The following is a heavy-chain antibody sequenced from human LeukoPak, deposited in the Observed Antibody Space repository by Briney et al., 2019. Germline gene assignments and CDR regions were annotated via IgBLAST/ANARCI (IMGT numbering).Heavy chain of an antibody. CDR3: AREYYYGVDV. CDR1: GDSISNYY. V-gene: IGHV4-59*08. J-gene: IGHJ6*04. Sequence: SETLSLTCTVSGDSISNYYWSWIRQSPGKGLEWIGYIYYSGSTNYNPALKSRVTISLDKSMSQFSLKLTSVTAADTAVYYCAREYYYGVDVWGKGTTVTVSS. CDR2: IYYSGST.